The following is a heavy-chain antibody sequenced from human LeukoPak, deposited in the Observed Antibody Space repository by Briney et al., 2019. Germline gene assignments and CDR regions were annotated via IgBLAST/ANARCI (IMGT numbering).Heavy chain of an antibody. CDR2: INPNSGGT. CDR3: ARDRDNLVTAISPDSYYYYYMDV. Sequence: ASVKVSCKASGYTFTVYYMRWVRQAPGQGLEWMGWINPNSGGTNYAQKFQGRVTMTRDTSISTAYIELSRLRSDDTAVYYCARDRDNLVTAISPDSYYYYYMDVWGKGTTVTVSS. D-gene: IGHD2-21*02. CDR1: GYTFTVYY. V-gene: IGHV1-2*02. J-gene: IGHJ6*03.